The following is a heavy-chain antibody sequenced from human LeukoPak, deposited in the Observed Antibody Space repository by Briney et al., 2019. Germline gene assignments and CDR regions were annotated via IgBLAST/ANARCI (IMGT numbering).Heavy chain of an antibody. CDR2: IYHSGST. D-gene: IGHD4-17*01. V-gene: IGHV4-30-2*05. CDR1: GGSISSGGYS. Sequence: SETLSLTCAVSGGSISSGGYSWSWIRQPPGKGLEWIGYIYHSGSTYYNPSLKSRVTISVDTSKNQFSLKLSSVTAADTAVYYCARLDYGDAEVHWGQGTLVTVSS. CDR3: ARLDYGDAEVH. J-gene: IGHJ4*02.